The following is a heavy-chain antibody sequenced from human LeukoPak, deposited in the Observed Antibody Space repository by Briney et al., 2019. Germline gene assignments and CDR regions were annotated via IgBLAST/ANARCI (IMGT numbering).Heavy chain of an antibody. CDR2: IGAYNGNT. CDR1: GYTFTSYG. D-gene: IGHD4-17*01. J-gene: IGHJ4*02. V-gene: IGHV1-18*01. CDR3: ARTRKGYGDFSYYFDY. Sequence: ASVKVSCKASGYTFTSYGISWVRQAPGQGLEWMGWIGAYNGNTNYAQKLQGRVTMTTDTSTTTAYMKLRSLRSDDTAVYYCARTRKGYGDFSYYFDYWGQGTLVTVSS.